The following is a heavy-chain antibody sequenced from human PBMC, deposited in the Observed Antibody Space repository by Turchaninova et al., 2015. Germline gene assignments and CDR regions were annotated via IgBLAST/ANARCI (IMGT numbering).Heavy chain of an antibody. CDR1: GFSLSTSGVG. D-gene: IGHD3-3*01. J-gene: IGHJ1*01. Sequence: QITLKESGPTLVKPTQTLTLTCTFSGFSLSTSGVGVGWIRQPPGKALEWLALIYWDDDKRYSPSLQSRLTITKATSKNPVVLSMTSMDPMDTATYYCAHALRPTSSAEYFQHWGQGTLVTVSS. CDR3: AHALRPTSSAEYFQH. V-gene: IGHV2-5*02. CDR2: IYWDDDK.